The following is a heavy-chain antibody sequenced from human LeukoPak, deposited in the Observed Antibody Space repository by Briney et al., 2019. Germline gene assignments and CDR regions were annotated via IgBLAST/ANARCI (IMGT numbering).Heavy chain of an antibody. Sequence: KPSETLSLTCTVSGGSISSDYWSWIRQPPGKGLEWIGYIYYSGSTNYNPSLKSRVTISVDMSKNQFSLNLSSVTAADTAVCYCAREFGSGWPPNYYYGIDVWGQGTSVTVSS. CDR2: IYYSGST. V-gene: IGHV4-59*12. J-gene: IGHJ6*02. CDR1: GGSISSDY. CDR3: AREFGSGWPPNYYYGIDV. D-gene: IGHD6-19*01.